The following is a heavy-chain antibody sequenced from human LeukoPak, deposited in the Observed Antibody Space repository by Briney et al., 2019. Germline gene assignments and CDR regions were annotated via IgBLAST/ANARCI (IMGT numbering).Heavy chain of an antibody. D-gene: IGHD3-10*01. CDR3: ARGAVRGGTNFDY. CDR1: GDSVSGSPAV. Sequence: SQTLSLTCAISGDSVSGSPAVWNWIRQSPSKGLEWLGRAYYRSKWFIDYALSVKGQITITPDTSKNQFSLQLNSVTAEDTAVYYCARGAVRGGTNFDYWGQGTLVTVSS. CDR2: AYYRSKWFI. V-gene: IGHV6-1*01. J-gene: IGHJ4*02.